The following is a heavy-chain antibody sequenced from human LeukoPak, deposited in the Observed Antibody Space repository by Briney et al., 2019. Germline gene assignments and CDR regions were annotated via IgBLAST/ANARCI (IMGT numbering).Heavy chain of an antibody. Sequence: GGSLRLSCAASGFTFSSYAMSWVRQAPGKGLEWVSAISGSGGSTYYADSVMGRFTISRDNSKNTLFLQMTSLRAEDTAVYYCAKGDSMVRGVINNWFDPWGQGTLVTVSS. J-gene: IGHJ5*02. D-gene: IGHD3-10*01. CDR1: GFTFSSYA. CDR3: AKGDSMVRGVINNWFDP. V-gene: IGHV3-23*01. CDR2: ISGSGGST.